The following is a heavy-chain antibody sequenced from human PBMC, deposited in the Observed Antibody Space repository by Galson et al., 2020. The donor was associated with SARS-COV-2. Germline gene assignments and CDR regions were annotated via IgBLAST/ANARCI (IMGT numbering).Heavy chain of an antibody. Sequence: SVKVSCKASGGTFSAYALSWVRQAPGQGLEWMGGIIPILGTAFYAQKFKGRVTLTTDRSMTTAYMELTSLTSDDTAVYYCARGGRVLGYCSGTECLKGWFDPWGQGTLATVSS. CDR2: IIPILGTA. D-gene: IGHD2-2*01. CDR3: ARGGRVLGYCSGTECLKGWFDP. V-gene: IGHV1-69*10. CDR1: GGTFSAYA. J-gene: IGHJ5*02.